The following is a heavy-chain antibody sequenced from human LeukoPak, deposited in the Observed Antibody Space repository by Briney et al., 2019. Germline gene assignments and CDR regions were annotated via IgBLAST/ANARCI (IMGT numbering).Heavy chain of an antibody. CDR1: GGSFSDYF. Sequence: SETLSLTCAVYGGSFSDYFWSWIRQPPGKGLEWIGEIYHSGSTNYNPSLKSRVTISVDTSKSQFSLQLSSVTAADTAVYYCARGPVRGRGYGYYSYYMDVWGKGTPVTVSS. V-gene: IGHV4-34*01. CDR2: IYHSGST. J-gene: IGHJ6*03. D-gene: IGHD5-12*01. CDR3: ARGPVRGRGYGYYSYYMDV.